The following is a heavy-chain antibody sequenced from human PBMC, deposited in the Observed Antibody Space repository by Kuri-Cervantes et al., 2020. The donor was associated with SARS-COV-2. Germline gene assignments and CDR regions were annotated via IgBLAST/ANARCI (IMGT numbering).Heavy chain of an antibody. CDR2: IYSGGSST. CDR1: GFTSSSYA. D-gene: IGHD6-19*01. Sequence: GGCLRLSWADSGFTSSSYAMSWVRQAPGKGLEWVSVIYSGGSSTYYADSVKGRFTISRDNSKNTLYLQMNSLRAENTAVYYCAKDIAVAGHFDYWGQGTMVTVSS. J-gene: IGHJ4*02. V-gene: IGHV3-23*03. CDR3: AKDIAVAGHFDY.